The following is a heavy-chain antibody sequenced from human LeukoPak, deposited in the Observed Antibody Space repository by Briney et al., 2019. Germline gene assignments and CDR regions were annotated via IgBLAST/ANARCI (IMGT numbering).Heavy chain of an antibody. CDR2: IKTDGSSI. D-gene: IGHD3-22*01. Sequence: GGSLRLSCAASGFTLRSYWMHWVRQAPGKGLVWVSRIKTDGSSITNADSVKGRFTISRDNDKNTLYLQMNSLRAEDTAVYYCAREYPPRYYYDSSGYLDYWGQGTLVTVSS. V-gene: IGHV3-74*01. J-gene: IGHJ4*02. CDR3: AREYPPRYYYDSSGYLDY. CDR1: GFTLRSYW.